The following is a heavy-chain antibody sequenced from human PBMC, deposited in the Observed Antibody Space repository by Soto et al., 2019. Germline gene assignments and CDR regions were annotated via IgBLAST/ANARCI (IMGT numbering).Heavy chain of an antibody. CDR3: ARFFSITIFGVVIPPYYYYYMDV. CDR2: MNPNSGNT. J-gene: IGHJ6*03. V-gene: IGHV1-8*01. Sequence: ASVKVSCKASGYTFTSYDINWVRQATGQGLEWMGWMNPNSGNTGYAQKFQGRVTMTRNTSISTAYMELSSLRSEDTAVYYCARFFSITIFGVVIPPYYYYYMDVWGKGTTVTVSS. CDR1: GYTFTSYD. D-gene: IGHD3-3*01.